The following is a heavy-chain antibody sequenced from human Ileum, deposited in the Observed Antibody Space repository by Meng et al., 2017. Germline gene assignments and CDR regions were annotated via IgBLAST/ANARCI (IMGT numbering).Heavy chain of an antibody. CDR2: IYHGGST. J-gene: IGHJ4*02. V-gene: IGHV4-38-2*02. CDR3: ARDARKLDYYGSGSYDFDY. D-gene: IGHD3-10*01. CDR1: GYSTSSGYY. Sequence: SEILSPTCTVPGYSTSSGYYWGWIRQPPGKGLEWIGNIYHGGSTYYNPSLKSRVTISVDTSKNQFSLKLSSVTAADTAVYFCARDARKLDYYGSGSYDFDYWGQGTLVTVSS.